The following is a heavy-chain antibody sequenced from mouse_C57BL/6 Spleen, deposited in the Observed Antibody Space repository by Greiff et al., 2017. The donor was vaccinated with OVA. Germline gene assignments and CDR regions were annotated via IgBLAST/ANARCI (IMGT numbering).Heavy chain of an antibody. D-gene: IGHD2-2*01. CDR2: IHPNSGST. CDR1: GYTFTSYW. J-gene: IGHJ3*01. Sequence: QVQLQQPGAELVKPGASVKLSCKASGYTFTSYWMHWVKQRPGQGLEWIGMIHPNSGSTNYNEKFKSKATLTVDKSSSTAYMQLSSLTSEDSAVYYCARRYYGYDEGFAYWGQGTLVTVSA. CDR3: ARRYYGYDEGFAY. V-gene: IGHV1-64*01.